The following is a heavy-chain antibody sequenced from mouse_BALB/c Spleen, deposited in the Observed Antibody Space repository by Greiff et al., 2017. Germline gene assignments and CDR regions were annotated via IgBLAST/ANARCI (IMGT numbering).Heavy chain of an antibody. J-gene: IGHJ3*01. CDR3: ARLGGYDGAWFAY. CDR2: ISDGGSYT. V-gene: IGHV5-4*02. CDR1: GFTFSDYY. D-gene: IGHD2-2*01. Sequence: EVKVVESGGGLVKPGGSLKLSCAASGFTFSDYYMYWVRQTPEKRLEWVATISDGGSYTYYPDSVKGRFTISRDNAKNNLYLQMSSLKSEDTAMYYCARLGGYDGAWFAYWGQGTLVTVSA.